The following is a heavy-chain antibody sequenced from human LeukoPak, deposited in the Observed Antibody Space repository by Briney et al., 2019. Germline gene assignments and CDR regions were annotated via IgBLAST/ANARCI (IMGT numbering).Heavy chain of an antibody. V-gene: IGHV3-64*01. D-gene: IGHD3-10*01. CDR1: GFTFSSFP. Sequence: GRSLRLSCAASGFTFSSFPMRWVRQVPGKGLEYVSAISSTGETSYYANSVKDRFTISRDNSKDTLYLQMGRLRAEDMAVYYCARVMSGSGSKYFDYWGQGTLVTVSS. CDR2: ISSTGETS. CDR3: ARVMSGSGSKYFDY. J-gene: IGHJ4*02.